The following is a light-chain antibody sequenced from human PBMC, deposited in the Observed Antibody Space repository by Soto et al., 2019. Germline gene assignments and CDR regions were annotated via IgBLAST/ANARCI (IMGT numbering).Light chain of an antibody. CDR2: DAS. V-gene: IGKV3-11*01. CDR1: QSIDTY. J-gene: IGKJ4*01. CDR3: QQRYNWPLT. Sequence: EIVLTQSPGTLSLSPGERATLSCRASQSIDTYLAWYKQNPGQAPRLRIYDASDRATGIPARFSGSGSGTAFTLTISGLEPEDFALYYCQQRYNWPLTFGGGTKV.